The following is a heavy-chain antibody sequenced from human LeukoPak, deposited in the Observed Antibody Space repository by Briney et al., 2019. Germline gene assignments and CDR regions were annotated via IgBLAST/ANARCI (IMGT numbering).Heavy chain of an antibody. CDR1: GFTFSNYA. J-gene: IGHJ6*03. CDR3: GKSFCSSTSCYSSYYYYYMDV. CDR2: ITASGGDT. Sequence: GGSLRLSCAASGFTFSNYAMSWVRQAPGKGLEWFSAITASGGDTYYADSVKGRFTISRDNSKNTLDLQMSSLRAEDTAVYYCGKSFCSSTSCYSSYYYYYMDVWGKGTTVTVSS. D-gene: IGHD2-2*01. V-gene: IGHV3-23*01.